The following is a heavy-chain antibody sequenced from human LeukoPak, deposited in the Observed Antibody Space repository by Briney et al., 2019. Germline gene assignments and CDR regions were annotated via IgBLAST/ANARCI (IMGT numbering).Heavy chain of an antibody. V-gene: IGHV1-69*01. CDR2: IIPIFGTA. J-gene: IGHJ6*03. CDR3: TQQSLRYYYYFYMDV. CDR1: GGTFSSYA. D-gene: IGHD6-13*01. Sequence: AWVKVSYKASGGTFSSYALSWVRQAPGQGLEWMGGIIPIFGTANYAQKFQGRVTITADESTSTAYMELSSLRSEDTAVYYCTQQSLRYYYYFYMDVWGKGTTVTVSS.